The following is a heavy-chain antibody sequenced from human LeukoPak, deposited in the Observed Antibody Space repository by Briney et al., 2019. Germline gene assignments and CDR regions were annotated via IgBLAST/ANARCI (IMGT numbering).Heavy chain of an antibody. CDR1: GYTFTNYA. CDR2: ISAYNGNT. D-gene: IGHD2-15*01. CDR3: ARTRARYYSGGSCRNWFDP. J-gene: IGHJ5*02. V-gene: IGHV1-18*01. Sequence: GASVKVSCKASGYTFTNYAISWVRQAPGQGLEWMGRISAYNGNTSYAQKFQDRVILTTDTSTSTAYMELRSLRSDDTAVYYCARTRARYYSGGSCRNWFDPWGQGTLVTVSS.